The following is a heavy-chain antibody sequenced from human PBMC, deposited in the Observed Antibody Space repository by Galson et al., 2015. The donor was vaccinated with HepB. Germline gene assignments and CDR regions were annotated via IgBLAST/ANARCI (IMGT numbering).Heavy chain of an antibody. CDR2: VYDSGNT. CDR1: GGSISRYF. J-gene: IGHJ3*02. CDR3: ARALMYRDYVVNVFDI. V-gene: IGHV4-4*07. D-gene: IGHD4-17*01. Sequence: ETLSLTCSLDGGSISRYFWNWIRQPAGKGLEWIGRVYDSGNTDYNPYLRSRVTMLLETSKNQLCHKLTSVSDADTRVYFCARALMYRDYVVNVFDIWGQGTVVTVSS.